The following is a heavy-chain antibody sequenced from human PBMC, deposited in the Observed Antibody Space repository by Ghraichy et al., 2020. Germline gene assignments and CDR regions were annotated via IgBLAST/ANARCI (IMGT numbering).Heavy chain of an antibody. V-gene: IGHV3-23*01. D-gene: IGHD4-23*01. CDR3: ARGGHDYGGWRFYHDY. Sequence: GGSLRLSCAASGFTFSTCVMGWVRQAPGKGLECVSHINAYGDYTYYADSVKGRFTISRDNSNNALFLQMNGLRAEDAAVYYCARGGHDYGGWRFYHDYWGQGSLVTVSS. CDR2: INAYGDYT. CDR1: GFTFSTCV. J-gene: IGHJ4*02.